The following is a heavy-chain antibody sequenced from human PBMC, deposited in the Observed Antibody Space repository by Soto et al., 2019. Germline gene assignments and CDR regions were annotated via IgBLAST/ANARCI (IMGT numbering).Heavy chain of an antibody. J-gene: IGHJ5*02. CDR2: IYYSGST. Sequence: SETLSLTCTVSGGSISSGDYYWSWIRQPPGKGLEWIGYIYYSGSTYYNPSLKSRVTISVDTSKNQFSLKMSSVTAADTAVYYCARERPDGARLDPWGQGTLVTVSS. V-gene: IGHV4-30-4*01. CDR3: ARERPDGARLDP. CDR1: GGSISSGDYY. D-gene: IGHD6-6*01.